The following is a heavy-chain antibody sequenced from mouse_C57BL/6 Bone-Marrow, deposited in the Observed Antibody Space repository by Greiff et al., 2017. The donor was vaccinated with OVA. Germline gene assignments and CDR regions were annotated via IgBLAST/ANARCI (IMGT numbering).Heavy chain of an antibody. Sequence: EVQVVESGPVLVKPGASVKMSCKASGYTFTDYYMNWVKQSPGKSLEWIGVINPYNGGTSSNQKFKGKATLTVDKSSSTAYMELNSLTSEDSAVYYCARSRDGNYLAWFAYWGQGTLVTVSA. CDR1: GYTFTDYY. J-gene: IGHJ3*01. D-gene: IGHD2-1*01. V-gene: IGHV1-19*01. CDR3: ARSRDGNYLAWFAY. CDR2: INPYNGGT.